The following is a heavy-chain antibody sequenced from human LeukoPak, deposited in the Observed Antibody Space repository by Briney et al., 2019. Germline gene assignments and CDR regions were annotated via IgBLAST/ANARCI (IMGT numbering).Heavy chain of an antibody. J-gene: IGHJ4*02. V-gene: IGHV3-30*02. D-gene: IGHD2-15*01. CDR1: GFTFSSYG. Sequence: GGSLRLSCAASGFTFSSYGMHGVRPAPGKGLEWVAFIRYDGSNKYYADSVKGRFTFSRDNSKNTLYLQMNSLRAEDTAVYYCAKTASLVVVAATGFDYWGQGALVTVSS. CDR2: IRYDGSNK. CDR3: AKTASLVVVAATGFDY.